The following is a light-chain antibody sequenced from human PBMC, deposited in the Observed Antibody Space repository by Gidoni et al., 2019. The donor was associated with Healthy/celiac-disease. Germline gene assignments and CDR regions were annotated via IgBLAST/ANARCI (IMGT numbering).Light chain of an antibody. V-gene: IGKV1-39*01. CDR2: GAS. J-gene: IGKJ4*01. Sequence: DIQMTQSPSSLSASVGDRVTIPCRASQSISSYLNWYQQKPGKAPKLLIYGASSLQSGVPARFSGSGSGTDFTLTISSLQPEDFATYYCQQSDSTPLTFGGGTKVEIK. CDR1: QSISSY. CDR3: QQSDSTPLT.